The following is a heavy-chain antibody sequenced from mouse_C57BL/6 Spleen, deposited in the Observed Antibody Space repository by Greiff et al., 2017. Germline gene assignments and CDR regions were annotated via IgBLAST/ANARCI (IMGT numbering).Heavy chain of an antibody. J-gene: IGHJ3*01. D-gene: IGHD2-4*01. V-gene: IGHV1-78*01. CDR1: GYTFTDHT. Sequence: QVQLQQSDAELVKPGASVKISCKVSGYTFTDHTIHWMKQRPEQGLEWIGYIYPRDGSTKYNEKFKGKATLTADKSSSTAYLQLNSLTSEDSAVYFCARPRANYYDYDGDLWFAYWGQGTLVTVSA. CDR2: IYPRDGST. CDR3: ARPRANYYDYDGDLWFAY.